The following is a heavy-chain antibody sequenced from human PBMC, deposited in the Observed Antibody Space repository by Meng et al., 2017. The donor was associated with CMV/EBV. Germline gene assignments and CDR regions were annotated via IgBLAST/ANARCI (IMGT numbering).Heavy chain of an antibody. CDR1: GGSISSSSYY. CDR2: IYYSGST. D-gene: IGHD1-14*01. CDR3: ARDLGPFTRDIPGWFDP. V-gene: IGHV4-39*07. Sequence: QLQLQESGPGLVXXXXXLXLTXSXPGGSISSSSYYWGWIRQPPGKGLEWIGSIYYSGSTYYNPSLKSRVTISVDTSKNQFSLKLSSVTAADTAVYYCARDLGPFTRDIPGWFDPWGQGTLVTVSS. J-gene: IGHJ5*02.